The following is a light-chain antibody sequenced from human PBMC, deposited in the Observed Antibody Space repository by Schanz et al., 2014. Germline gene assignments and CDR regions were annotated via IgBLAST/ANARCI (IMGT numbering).Light chain of an antibody. Sequence: EIVLTQSPGSLSLSPGEGVTLSCRASQSVTSNYLAWYQQNPGQAPRLLIHDISNRATGIPARFSGSGSGTDFTLTISSLEPEDFAVYYCQQRDKWPLTFGGGTKVEIK. CDR3: QQRDKWPLT. CDR2: DIS. J-gene: IGKJ4*01. CDR1: QSVTSNY. V-gene: IGKV3D-20*02.